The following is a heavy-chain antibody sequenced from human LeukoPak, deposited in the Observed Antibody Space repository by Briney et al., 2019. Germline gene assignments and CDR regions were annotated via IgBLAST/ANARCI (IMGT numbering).Heavy chain of an antibody. D-gene: IGHD5-18*01. CDR3: ARERVGYRKGDAFDI. J-gene: IGHJ3*02. CDR2: IIPIFGTA. Sequence: SVKVSCKASGGTFSSYAISWVRQAPGQGLEWMGGIIPIFGTANYAQKFQGRVTITADESTSTAYMELSSLRSEDTAVYYCARERVGYRKGDAFDIWGQGTMVTVSS. V-gene: IGHV1-69*13. CDR1: GGTFSSYA.